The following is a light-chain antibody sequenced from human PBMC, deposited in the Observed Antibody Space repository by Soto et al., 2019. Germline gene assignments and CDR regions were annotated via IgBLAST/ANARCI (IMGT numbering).Light chain of an antibody. Sequence: QSVLTQPPSVSGALGQRVTISCTGITSNIGAGYDVHWYQLLPGRAPKLLIYGNTNRPSGVPDRFSGSKSATSASLAITGLQAEDEAIYYCQSYDNTLSDPIYVFGTGTKLTVL. CDR2: GNT. V-gene: IGLV1-40*01. CDR1: TSNIGAGYD. CDR3: QSYDNTLSDPIYV. J-gene: IGLJ1*01.